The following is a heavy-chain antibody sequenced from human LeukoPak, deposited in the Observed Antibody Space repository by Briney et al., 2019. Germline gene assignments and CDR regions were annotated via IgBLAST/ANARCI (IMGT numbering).Heavy chain of an antibody. Sequence: PSQTLSLTCTVSGGSISSGGYYWSWIRQHPGKGLEWIGYIYCSGSTYYNPSLKSRVTISVDTSKNQFSLKLSSVTAADTAVYYCARGNYGGNSFDYWGQGTLVTVSS. V-gene: IGHV4-31*03. CDR1: GGSISSGGYY. CDR3: ARGNYGGNSFDY. J-gene: IGHJ4*02. D-gene: IGHD4-23*01. CDR2: IYCSGST.